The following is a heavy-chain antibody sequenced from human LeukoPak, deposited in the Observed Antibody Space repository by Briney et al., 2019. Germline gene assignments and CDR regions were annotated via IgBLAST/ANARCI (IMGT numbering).Heavy chain of an antibody. Sequence: GAFLKICCNGCGYSISSYWIGWVRQLPGRRLGMILIIYTGDSATKYRPSFQGQATTSADKSISTAYLQWSSLKASDTAMYYCAIQVSMWVGELFTPFDYWGQGTLVTVSS. CDR2: IYTGDSAT. J-gene: IGHJ4*02. CDR1: GYSISSYW. CDR3: AIQVSMWVGELFTPFDY. V-gene: IGHV5-51*01. D-gene: IGHD3-10*01.